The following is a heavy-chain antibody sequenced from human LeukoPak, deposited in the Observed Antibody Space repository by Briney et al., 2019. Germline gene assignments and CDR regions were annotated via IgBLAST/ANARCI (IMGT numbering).Heavy chain of an antibody. V-gene: IGHV3-30*07. Sequence: GRSLRLSCAASGFTFSSYAMHWVRQAPGKGLEWVAVISYDGSNKYYADSVKGRFTISRDNSKNTLYLQMNSLRAEDTAVYYCAKGFTLGNSYFDYWGQGTLVTVSS. J-gene: IGHJ4*02. CDR3: AKGFTLGNSYFDY. CDR1: GFTFSSYA. CDR2: ISYDGSNK. D-gene: IGHD3-16*01.